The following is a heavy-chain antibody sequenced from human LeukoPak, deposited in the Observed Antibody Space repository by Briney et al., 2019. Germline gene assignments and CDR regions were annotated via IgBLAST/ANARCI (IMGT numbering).Heavy chain of an antibody. CDR3: TRENRPFCPFAY. J-gene: IGHJ4*02. Sequence: SETLSLTCGVSGGSIDITNYWSWVRQAPGKGLEWIGEISHSGTTNYNPSLRSRVAMFLDRANNQFSLSLTSVTAADSAVYYCTRENRPFCPFAYWGQGVLVTVSS. V-gene: IGHV4-4*02. CDR2: ISHSGTT. CDR1: GGSIDITNY. D-gene: IGHD2/OR15-2a*01.